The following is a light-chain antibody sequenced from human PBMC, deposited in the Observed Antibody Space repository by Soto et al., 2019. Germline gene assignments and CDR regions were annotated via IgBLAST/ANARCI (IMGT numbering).Light chain of an antibody. J-gene: IGKJ1*01. CDR1: QSVSIN. CDR2: GAS. CDR3: EQYHKYRQT. Sequence: EIGMTLSTATLSVCPGERATLSCRASQSVSINIAWYQQKPGQAPRLLIYGASTRATGIPARFSGSGSGTEITLTINNLHSDHFAVYHCEQYHKYRQTFGQ. V-gene: IGKV3-15*01.